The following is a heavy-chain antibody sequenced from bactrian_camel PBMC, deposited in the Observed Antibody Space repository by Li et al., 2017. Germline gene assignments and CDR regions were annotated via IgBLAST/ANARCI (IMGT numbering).Heavy chain of an antibody. V-gene: IGHV3S53*01. CDR1: KFTYSSNC. D-gene: IGHD3*01. Sequence: HVQLVESGGGSVHPGGSLSLSCTTDKFTYSSNCMGWFRQAPGKEREGVASVDSDGETTYADPVKGRFTTARDDGVNAIYLQMNSLKLEDTAVYYCAAEMGLMLRCSERTTFRYWGQGTQVTVS. CDR2: VDSDGET. CDR3: AAEMGLMLRCSERTTFRY. J-gene: IGHJ6*01.